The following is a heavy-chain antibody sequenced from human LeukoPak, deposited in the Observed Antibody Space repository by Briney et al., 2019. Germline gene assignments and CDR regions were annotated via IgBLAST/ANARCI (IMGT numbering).Heavy chain of an antibody. D-gene: IGHD3-3*01. CDR2: IHYSGST. CDR3: ARTYYDFWSGYFIYYYYYMDV. CDR1: GGSISSSSYY. J-gene: IGHJ6*03. Sequence: PSETLSLTCTVSGGSISSSSYYWGWIRQPPGKGLEWIGYIHYSGSTHYNPSLKSRVTISVDTSKNQVSLKLRSVTAADTAVYYCARTYYDFWSGYFIYYYYYMDVWGKGTTVTVSS. V-gene: IGHV4-61*05.